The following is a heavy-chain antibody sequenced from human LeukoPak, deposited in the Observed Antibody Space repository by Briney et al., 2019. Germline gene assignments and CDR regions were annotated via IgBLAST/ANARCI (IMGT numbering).Heavy chain of an antibody. CDR3: ARSSIPILGLDY. D-gene: IGHD2-21*01. CDR2: IFHSGST. J-gene: IGHJ4*02. Sequence: SETLSLTCTVSGGSISGYYWNWIRQPAGKGLEWIGRIFHSGSTNYNPSLNSRVTMSVDTSKNQFSLKLSSVTAADTAVYYCARSSIPILGLDYWGQGTLVTVSS. V-gene: IGHV4-4*07. CDR1: GGSISGYY.